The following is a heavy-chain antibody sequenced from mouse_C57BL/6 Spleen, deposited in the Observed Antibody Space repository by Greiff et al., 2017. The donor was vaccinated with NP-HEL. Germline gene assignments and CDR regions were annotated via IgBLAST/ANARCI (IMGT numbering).Heavy chain of an antibody. J-gene: IGHJ2*01. D-gene: IGHD2-3*01. Sequence: QVQLQQSGAELVKPGASVKISCKASGYAFSSYWMNWVKQRPGKGLEWIGQIYPGDGDTNYNGKFKGKATLTADKSSSTAYMQLSSLTSEDSAVYSCARGGDGYYNYFDYWGKGTTLTVSS. CDR1: GYAFSSYW. V-gene: IGHV1-80*01. CDR3: ARGGDGYYNYFDY. CDR2: IYPGDGDT.